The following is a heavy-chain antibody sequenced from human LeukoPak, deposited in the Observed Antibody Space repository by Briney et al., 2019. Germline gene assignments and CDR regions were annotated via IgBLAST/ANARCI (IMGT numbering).Heavy chain of an antibody. V-gene: IGHV3-30*04. Sequence: GGSLRPSCAASGFTFSSYATHWVRQAPGKGLEWVAVISYDGSNKYYADSVKGRFTISRDNSKNTLYLQMNSLRAEDTAVYYCAREGDSSIAVNFDYWGQGTLVTVSS. D-gene: IGHD6-6*01. CDR2: ISYDGSNK. J-gene: IGHJ4*02. CDR3: AREGDSSIAVNFDY. CDR1: GFTFSSYA.